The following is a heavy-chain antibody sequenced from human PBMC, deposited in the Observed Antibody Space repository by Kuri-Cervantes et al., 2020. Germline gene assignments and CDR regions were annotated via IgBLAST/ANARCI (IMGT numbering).Heavy chain of an antibody. CDR1: GYSFTSYW. CDR3: ARLEFQGIAVAAPFDY. J-gene: IGHJ4*02. V-gene: IGHV5-51*01. Sequence: GGSLRLSCKGSGYSFTSYWIGWVRQMPGKGLEWMGIIYPGDSDTRYSPSFQGQVTISADKSISTAYLQWSSLKASDTAMYHCARLEFQGIAVAAPFDYWGQGTLVTVSS. CDR2: IYPGDSDT. D-gene: IGHD6-19*01.